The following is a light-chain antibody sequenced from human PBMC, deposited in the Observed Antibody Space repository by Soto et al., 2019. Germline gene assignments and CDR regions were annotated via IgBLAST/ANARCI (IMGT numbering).Light chain of an antibody. V-gene: IGKV2-30*01. CDR3: QQYDKLPRT. Sequence: DVVMTQSALSLTVTLGQPASVSCRSRPSLVYSDGDTYLNWFQQRPGQSPRPXIYTVSNRASRVPDRFSGSGAGTDFTFTISSLKPESIETYYCQQYDKLPRTFGQGTRLEIK. CDR2: TVS. CDR1: PSLVYSDGDTY. J-gene: IGKJ5*01.